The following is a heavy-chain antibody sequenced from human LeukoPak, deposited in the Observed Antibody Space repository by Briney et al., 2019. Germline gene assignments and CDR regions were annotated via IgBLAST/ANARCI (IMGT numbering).Heavy chain of an antibody. CDR3: AREDRWMGGFDY. J-gene: IGHJ4*02. CDR1: GFTVSSDY. V-gene: IGHV3-66*01. Sequence: PGGSLRLSCAASGFTVSSDYMTWVRQAPGKGLEWVSIIYSADTTYYADSVRGRFTISRDNSKNTLCLQMNSLRAEDSAVYYCAREDRWMGGFDYWGQGTLVTVSS. CDR2: IYSADTT. D-gene: IGHD2-15*01.